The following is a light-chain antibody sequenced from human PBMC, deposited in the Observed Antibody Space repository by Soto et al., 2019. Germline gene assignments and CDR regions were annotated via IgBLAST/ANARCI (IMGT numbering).Light chain of an antibody. V-gene: IGLV2-8*01. CDR1: SSGVGAYNF. J-gene: IGLJ2*01. CDR3: SSYAGSNNVV. Sequence: QSALTQPPSASGSPGQSVTISCTGTSSGVGAYNFVSWYQQHPGKAPKLMIYEVNRRPSGLPDRFSGSKSGNTASLTVSGLQAEDEADYYCSSYAGSNNVVFGGGPKVTVL. CDR2: EVN.